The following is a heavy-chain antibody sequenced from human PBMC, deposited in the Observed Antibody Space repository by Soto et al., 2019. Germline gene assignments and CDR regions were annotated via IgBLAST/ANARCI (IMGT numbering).Heavy chain of an antibody. CDR3: ARLIHCKTTSCSFDY. D-gene: IGHD2-2*01. CDR1: GGSISSSSYY. Sequence: QLQLQESGPGLVKPSETLSLTCTVSGGSISSSSYYWAWVRQPPGKGLEWIGSVYYSGTTYYNPALRSRATSSGDTSKNQCSRKLSSVTAADTAVFYCARLIHCKTTSCSFDYWGQGTLVTVSS. J-gene: IGHJ4*02. CDR2: VYYSGTT. V-gene: IGHV4-39*01.